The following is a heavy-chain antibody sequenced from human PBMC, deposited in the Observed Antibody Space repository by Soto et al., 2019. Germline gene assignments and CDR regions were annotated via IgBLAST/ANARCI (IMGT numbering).Heavy chain of an antibody. Sequence: GGSLRLSCAASGFTFSSYWMHWVRQAPGKGLVWVSRINSDGSSTSYADSVKGRFTISRDNAKNTLYLQMNSLRAEDTAVYYCARDGYRKLGQYYYYYMDVWGKGTTVTVSS. J-gene: IGHJ6*03. CDR3: ARDGYRKLGQYYYYYMDV. CDR2: INSDGSST. CDR1: GFTFSSYW. V-gene: IGHV3-74*01. D-gene: IGHD1-1*01.